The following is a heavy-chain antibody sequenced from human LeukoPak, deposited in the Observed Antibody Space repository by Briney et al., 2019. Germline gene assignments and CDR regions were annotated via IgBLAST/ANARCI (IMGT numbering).Heavy chain of an antibody. V-gene: IGHV4-30-2*01. CDR1: GGSIGGDH. D-gene: IGHD3-10*01. J-gene: IGHJ5*02. CDR2: IYHSGST. Sequence: PSETLSLTCTISGGSIGGDHWSWIRQPPGKGLEWIGYIYHSGSTYYNPSLKSRVTISVDRSKNQFSLKLSSVTAADTAVYYCAREKFGESRWFDPWGQGTLVTVSS. CDR3: AREKFGESRWFDP.